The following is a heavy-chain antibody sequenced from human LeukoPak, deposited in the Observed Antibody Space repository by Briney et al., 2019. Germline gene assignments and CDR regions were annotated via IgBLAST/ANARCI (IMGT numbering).Heavy chain of an antibody. J-gene: IGHJ4*02. Sequence: GASVNVSCKASGYTFTGYYMHWVRQAPGQGLEWMGWINPNSGGTYYAQKFQGRVTMTSDTSISSAYMELSRLRSDDRAVYYCARDLYGGTSATFDYWGQGTLVTVSS. V-gene: IGHV1-2*02. CDR2: INPNSGGT. CDR1: GYTFTGYY. D-gene: IGHD4-23*01. CDR3: ARDLYGGTSATFDY.